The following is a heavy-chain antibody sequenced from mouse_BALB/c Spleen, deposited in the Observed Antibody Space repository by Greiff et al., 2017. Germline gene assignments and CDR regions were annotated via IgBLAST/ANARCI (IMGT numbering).Heavy chain of an antibody. Sequence: EVKLMESGPSLVKPSQTLSLTCSVTGDSITSGYWNWIRKFPGNKLEYMGYISYSGSTYYNPSLKSRISITRDTSKNQYYLQLNSVTTEDTATYYCARWDYYGSTPVAYWGQGTLVTVSA. CDR1: GDSITSGY. J-gene: IGHJ3*01. CDR3: ARWDYYGSTPVAY. CDR2: ISYSGST. V-gene: IGHV3-8*02. D-gene: IGHD1-1*01.